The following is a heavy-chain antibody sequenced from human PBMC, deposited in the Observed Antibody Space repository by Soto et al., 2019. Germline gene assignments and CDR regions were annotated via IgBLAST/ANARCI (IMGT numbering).Heavy chain of an antibody. D-gene: IGHD3-16*01. V-gene: IGHV4-59*01. Sequence: QVQLQESGPGLAKPSETLSLTCTVSGGSISSYYWSWVRQPPEKGLEWIGYIYYSGSTNYSPTLKSRGTISVDTSKNQFSLKLSSVTAADTAVYYCARSWGYYFDYWGQGTLVTVSS. CDR1: GGSISSYY. CDR3: ARSWGYYFDY. CDR2: IYYSGST. J-gene: IGHJ4*02.